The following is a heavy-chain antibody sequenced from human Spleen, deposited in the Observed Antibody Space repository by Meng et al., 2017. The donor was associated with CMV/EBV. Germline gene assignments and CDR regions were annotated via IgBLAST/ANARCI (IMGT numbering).Heavy chain of an antibody. J-gene: IGHJ6*02. V-gene: IGHV3-48*03. CDR2: ISSSGSTI. Sequence: GESLKISCAASGFTFSSYEMNWVRQAPGKGLEWVSYISSSGSTIYYADSVKGRFTISRDNAKNSLYLQMNSLRAEDTAVYYCARDSKLGDFWSGYHRYYGMDVWGQGTTVTVSS. D-gene: IGHD3-3*01. CDR1: GFTFSSYE. CDR3: ARDSKLGDFWSGYHRYYGMDV.